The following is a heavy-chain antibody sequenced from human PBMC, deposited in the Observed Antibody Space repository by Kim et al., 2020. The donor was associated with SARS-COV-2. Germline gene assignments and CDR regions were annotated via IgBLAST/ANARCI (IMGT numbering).Heavy chain of an antibody. CDR2: NT. V-gene: IGHV1-18*01. CDR3: ARGPINWFDP. J-gene: IGHJ5*02. Sequence: NTNHAQKLQGRVTMTTDTSTSTAYMELRSLRSDDTAVYYCARGPINWFDPWGQGTLVTVSS.